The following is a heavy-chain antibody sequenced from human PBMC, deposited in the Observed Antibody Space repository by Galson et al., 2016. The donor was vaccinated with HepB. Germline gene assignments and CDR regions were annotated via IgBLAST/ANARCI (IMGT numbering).Heavy chain of an antibody. V-gene: IGHV3-64*02. J-gene: IGHJ4*02. Sequence: SLRLSCAASGFLFSSYNMLWVRQAPGRGLEYVSAITSNGGSTFYADPVKGRFTISRDNSKNTLYLQMGSLRPEDTAVYYCTRGRSFDYWGQGTLVTVSS. CDR2: ITSNGGST. CDR3: TRGRSFDY. D-gene: IGHD3-10*01. CDR1: GFLFSSYN.